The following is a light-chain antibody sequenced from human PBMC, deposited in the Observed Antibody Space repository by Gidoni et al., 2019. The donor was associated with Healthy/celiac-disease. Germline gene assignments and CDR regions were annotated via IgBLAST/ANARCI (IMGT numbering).Light chain of an antibody. V-gene: IGKV1-9*01. Sequence: DIQLTQSPSFLSASVGDRVTITCRASQGISSYLAWYQQKPGHAPKLLIYAASTLQSGVPSRFSGSGSGTEFTLTISSLQPEDFATYYCQQLNSYPTFGGGTKVEIK. CDR2: AAS. CDR1: QGISSY. CDR3: QQLNSYPT. J-gene: IGKJ4*01.